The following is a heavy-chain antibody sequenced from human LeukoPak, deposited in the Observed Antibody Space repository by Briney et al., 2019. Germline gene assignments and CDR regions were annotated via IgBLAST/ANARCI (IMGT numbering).Heavy chain of an antibody. CDR3: ARLPLGLVGPNGFDI. J-gene: IGHJ3*02. CDR2: AHHSGTT. Sequence: KPSETLSLTCTVSGASITSGRYYWGWIRQPPGKGLEYVGNAHHSGTTYYTPSLKSRATISVDTSKNQFSLNVSSVTVADTAVYYCARLPLGLVGPNGFDIWGQGTKVTVSS. V-gene: IGHV4-39*01. CDR1: GASITSGRYY. D-gene: IGHD3-16*01.